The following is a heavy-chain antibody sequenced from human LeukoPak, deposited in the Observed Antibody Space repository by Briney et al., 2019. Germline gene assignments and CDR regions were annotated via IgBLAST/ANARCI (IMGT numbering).Heavy chain of an antibody. CDR3: ARDRDCGGDCYSAPDY. Sequence: PRRSLRLSCAASGFTFSSYAMHWVRQAPGKGLEWVAVISYDGSNKYYADSVKGRFTISRDNSKNTLYLQMNSLRAEDTAVYYCARDRDCGGDCYSAPDYWGQGTLVTVSS. V-gene: IGHV3-30-3*01. D-gene: IGHD2-21*02. CDR1: GFTFSSYA. CDR2: ISYDGSNK. J-gene: IGHJ4*02.